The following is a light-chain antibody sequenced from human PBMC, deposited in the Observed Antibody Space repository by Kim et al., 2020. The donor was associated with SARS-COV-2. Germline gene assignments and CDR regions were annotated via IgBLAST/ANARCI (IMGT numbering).Light chain of an antibody. J-gene: IGKJ2*01. V-gene: IGKV3-15*01. CDR1: QSVSNN. Sequence: EIVMTQSPATLSVSPGERATLSCRASQSVSNNLAWYQHKPGQAPRLLIYGTSTRATGIPARFSGSGSGTEFTLTISSLQSEDFAVYYCHQYNSWPPGTFGQGTKLEI. CDR3: HQYNSWPPGT. CDR2: GTS.